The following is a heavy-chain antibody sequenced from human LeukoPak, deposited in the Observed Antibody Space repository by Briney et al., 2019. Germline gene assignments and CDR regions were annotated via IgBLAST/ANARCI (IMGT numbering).Heavy chain of an antibody. J-gene: IGHJ6*02. Sequence: ASVKVSCKASGYTFTSYAMHWVRQAPGQRLEWMGWINAGNGNTKYSQKFQGRVTITRDTSASTAYMELSSLRSEDTAVYYCARDHQLRYCSGGSCSNAYYYYYGMDVWGQGTTVTVSS. D-gene: IGHD2-15*01. CDR1: GYTFTSYA. V-gene: IGHV1-3*01. CDR3: ARDHQLRYCSGGSCSNAYYYYYGMDV. CDR2: INAGNGNT.